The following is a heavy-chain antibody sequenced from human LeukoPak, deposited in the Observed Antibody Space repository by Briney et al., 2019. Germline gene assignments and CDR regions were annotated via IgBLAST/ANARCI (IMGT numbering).Heavy chain of an antibody. D-gene: IGHD5-24*01. Sequence: GGSLRLSCAASGFTFSSYNMNWVRQAPGKGLEWVSSITSGSSYRFYADSVKGRFTISRDNAKNSLYLQMNSLRAEDTAVYYCARDLVEGGYYFDYWGQGTLVTVSS. V-gene: IGHV3-21*01. CDR1: GFTFSSYN. J-gene: IGHJ4*02. CDR2: ITSGSSYR. CDR3: ARDLVEGGYYFDY.